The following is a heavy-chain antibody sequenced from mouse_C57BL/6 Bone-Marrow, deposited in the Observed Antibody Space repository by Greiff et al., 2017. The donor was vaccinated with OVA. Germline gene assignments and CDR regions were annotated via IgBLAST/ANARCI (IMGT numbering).Heavy chain of an antibody. CDR1: GYAFTNYL. J-gene: IGHJ3*01. V-gene: IGHV1-54*01. CDR3: AGGAWFAY. Sequence: QVHVKQSGAELVRPGTSVKVSCKASGYAFTNYLIEWVKQRPGQGLEWIGVINPGSGGTNYNEKFKGKATLTADKSSSTPNMQLSSLTSEASAVYFCAGGAWFAYWGQGAMVTVSA. CDR2: INPGSGGT.